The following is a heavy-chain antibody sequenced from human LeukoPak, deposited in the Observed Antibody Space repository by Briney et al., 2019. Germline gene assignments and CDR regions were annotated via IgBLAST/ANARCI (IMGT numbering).Heavy chain of an antibody. D-gene: IGHD6-13*01. CDR1: GYSFTTYW. V-gene: IGHV5-51*01. J-gene: IGHJ4*02. CDR2: IYPGDSDT. CDR3: ARQRFSYSSSWYSDFDY. Sequence: GESLKISCKGSGYSFTTYWIGWVRQMPGKGLEWMGIIYPGDSDTRYSPSFQGQVTISADKSISTAYLQWSSPKASDTAMYYCARQRFSYSSSWYSDFDYWGQGTLVTVSS.